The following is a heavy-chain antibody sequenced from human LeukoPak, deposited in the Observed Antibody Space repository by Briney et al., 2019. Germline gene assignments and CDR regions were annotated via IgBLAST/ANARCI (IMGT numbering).Heavy chain of an antibody. J-gene: IGHJ6*02. D-gene: IGHD3-3*01. CDR3: ARDYEDFWSRYGMDV. Sequence: SETLSLTCTVSGGSISSYYWSWIRQPAGKGLEWIGRIYTSGSTNYNPSLKSRVTMSVDTSKNQFSLKLSSVTAADTAVYYCARDYEDFWSRYGMDVWGQGTTVTVSS. V-gene: IGHV4-4*07. CDR1: GGSISSYY. CDR2: IYTSGST.